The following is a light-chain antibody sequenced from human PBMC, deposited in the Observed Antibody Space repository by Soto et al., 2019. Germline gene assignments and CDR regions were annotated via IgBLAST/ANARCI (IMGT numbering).Light chain of an antibody. CDR3: QQYNNWPQT. J-gene: IGKJ1*01. CDR2: GAS. V-gene: IGKV3-15*01. CDR1: QSVATN. Sequence: EAVLTQSPATLSVSPGERATLSCRASQSVATNLAWYQQRPGQAPRLLIYGASKRAIGLPARFSGSGSGTEFTLTITSQQSEDFAVYYCQQYNNWPQTFGQGTKVEIK.